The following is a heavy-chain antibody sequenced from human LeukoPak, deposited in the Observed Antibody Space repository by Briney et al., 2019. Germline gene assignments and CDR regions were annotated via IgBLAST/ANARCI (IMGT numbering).Heavy chain of an antibody. J-gene: IGHJ4*02. CDR3: VRGPHIAATSY. CDR2: IKQDGSEK. Sequence: GGSLRLSCVASGFSFNNYRMTWVRQAPGKGLEWVANIKQDGSEKQYVDSVKGRFSISRDNAKKSLYLQINTLRAEDTAVYYCVRGPHIAATSYWGQGTLVTVSS. D-gene: IGHD6-25*01. V-gene: IGHV3-7*03. CDR1: GFSFNNYR.